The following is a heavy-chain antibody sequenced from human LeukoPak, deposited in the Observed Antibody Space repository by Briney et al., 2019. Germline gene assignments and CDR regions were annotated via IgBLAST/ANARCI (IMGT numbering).Heavy chain of an antibody. J-gene: IGHJ3*02. CDR2: IYTSGST. V-gene: IGHV4-4*09. Sequence: SETLSLTCTVSGGSISSYYWSWIRQPPGKGLEWIGYIYTSGSTNYNPSLKSRVTISVDTSKNQFSLKLSSVTAADTAVYYCARTDLGSSWYDAFDIWGQGTMVTVSS. CDR3: ARTDLGSSWYDAFDI. D-gene: IGHD6-13*01. CDR1: GGSISSYY.